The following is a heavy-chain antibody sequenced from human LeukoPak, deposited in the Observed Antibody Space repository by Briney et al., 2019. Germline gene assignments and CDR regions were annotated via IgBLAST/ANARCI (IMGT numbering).Heavy chain of an antibody. D-gene: IGHD3-10*01. J-gene: IGHJ6*02. V-gene: IGHV7-4-1*02. CDR1: GYTFTSYP. Sequence: ASVKVSCKASGYTFTSYPMNWVRQAPGQGLEWMGWINTNTGNPTYVQGFTGRFVFSLDTSVSTAYLQISSLKAEDTAVYYCARVSAPGSGSYYYYYYGMDVWGQGTTVTVSS. CDR3: ARVSAPGSGSYYYYYYGMDV. CDR2: INTNTGNP.